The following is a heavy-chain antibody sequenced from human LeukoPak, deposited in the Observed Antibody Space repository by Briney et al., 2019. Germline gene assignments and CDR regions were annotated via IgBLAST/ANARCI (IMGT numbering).Heavy chain of an antibody. J-gene: IGHJ5*02. Sequence: PSETLSLTCAVYGGSFSGYYWSWIRQPPGKGLEWIGEINHSGSTNYNPSLKSRVTISVDTSKNQFSLKLSSVTAADTAVYYCAREGGTPAGNWFDPGGQGTLVTVSS. D-gene: IGHD2-15*01. CDR1: GGSFSGYY. CDR3: AREGGTPAGNWFDP. CDR2: INHSGST. V-gene: IGHV4-34*01.